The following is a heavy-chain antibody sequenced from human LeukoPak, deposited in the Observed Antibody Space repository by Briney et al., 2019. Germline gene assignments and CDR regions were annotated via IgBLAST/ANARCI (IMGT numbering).Heavy chain of an antibody. CDR1: GGSISSSSYY. V-gene: IGHV4-39*01. J-gene: IGHJ6*03. CDR3: ARAGRTGYSSGWYGYYYYYMDV. D-gene: IGHD6-19*01. CDR2: IYYSGST. Sequence: SETLSLTCTVSGGSISSSSYYWGWIRQPPGKGLEWIGSIYYSGSTYYNPSLKSRVTISVDTSKNQFSLKLSSVTAADTAVYYCARAGRTGYSSGWYGYYYYYMDVWGKGTTVTVSS.